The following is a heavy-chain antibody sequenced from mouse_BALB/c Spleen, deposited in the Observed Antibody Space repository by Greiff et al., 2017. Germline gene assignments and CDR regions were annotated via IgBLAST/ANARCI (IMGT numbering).Heavy chain of an antibody. Sequence: VKLQESGPELVRPGVSVKISCKGSGYTFTDYAMHWVKQSHAKSLEWIGVISTYYGNTNYNQKFKGKATMTVDKSSSTAYTELARLTSEDSAIYYCARSGDYRVGYFDVWGAGTTVTVSS. CDR2: ISTYYGNT. CDR3: ARSGDYRVGYFDV. D-gene: IGHD2-14*01. J-gene: IGHJ1*01. CDR1: GYTFTDYA. V-gene: IGHV1-67*01.